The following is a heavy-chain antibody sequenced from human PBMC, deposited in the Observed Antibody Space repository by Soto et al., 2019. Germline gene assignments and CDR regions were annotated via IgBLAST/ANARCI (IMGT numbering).Heavy chain of an antibody. V-gene: IGHV3-15*01. Sequence: GGSLRLSCAASGFTFSNAWMSWVRQAPGKGLEWVGRIKSKTDGGTTDYAAPVKGRFTISRDDSKNTLYLQMNSLKTEDTAVYYCTTDQFKAGALAGTLDAFDIWGQGTMVTVSS. CDR3: TTDQFKAGALAGTLDAFDI. J-gene: IGHJ3*02. D-gene: IGHD6-19*01. CDR2: IKSKTDGGTT. CDR1: GFTFSNAW.